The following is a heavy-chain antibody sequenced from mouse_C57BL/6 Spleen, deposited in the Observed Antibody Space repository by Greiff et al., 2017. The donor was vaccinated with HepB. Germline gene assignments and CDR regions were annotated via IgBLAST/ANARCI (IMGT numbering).Heavy chain of an antibody. CDR1: GFTFSDYG. D-gene: IGHD1-1*01. CDR3: ARWGTTVVATGYYAMDY. J-gene: IGHJ4*01. V-gene: IGHV5-17*01. Sequence: EVQGVESGGGLVKPGGSLKLSCAASGFTFSDYGMHWVRQAPEKGLEWVAYISSGSSTIYYADTVKGRFTISRDNAKNTLFLQMTSLRSEDTAMYYCARWGTTVVATGYYAMDYWGQGTSVTVSS. CDR2: ISSGSSTI.